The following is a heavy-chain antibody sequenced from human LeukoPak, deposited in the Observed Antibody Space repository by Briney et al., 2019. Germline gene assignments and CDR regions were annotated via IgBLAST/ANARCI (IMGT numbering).Heavy chain of an antibody. J-gene: IGHJ4*02. CDR1: GYTFTSYD. CDR2: MNPNSGNT. V-gene: IGHV1-8*01. CDR3: ARARRRFLEWLLSQYYFDY. D-gene: IGHD3-3*01. Sequence: ASVKVSCKASGYTFTSYDINWVRQATGQGLEWMGWMNPNSGNTVYAQKFQGRVTMTRNTSISTAYMELSSLRSEETAVYYCARARRRFLEWLLSQYYFDYWGQGTLVPVSS.